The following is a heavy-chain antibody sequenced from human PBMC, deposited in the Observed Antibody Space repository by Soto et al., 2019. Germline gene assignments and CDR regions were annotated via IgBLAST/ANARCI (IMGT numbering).Heavy chain of an antibody. J-gene: IGHJ3*02. D-gene: IGHD4-17*01. CDR1: GYTFTGYY. V-gene: IGHV1-2*04. CDR2: INPNSGGT. Sequence: ASVKVSCKASGYTFTGYYMHWVRQAPGQGLEWMGWINPNSGGTNYAQKFQGWATMTRDTSISTAYMELSRLRSDDTAVYYCATTVTTGMDPDAFDIWGQGTMVTVSS. CDR3: ATTVTTGMDPDAFDI.